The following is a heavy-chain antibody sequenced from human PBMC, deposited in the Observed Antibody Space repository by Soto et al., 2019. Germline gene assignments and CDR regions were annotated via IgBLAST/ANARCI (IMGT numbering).Heavy chain of an antibody. J-gene: IGHJ6*02. CDR3: ARDRLGCSGGGCYSGYYGMDV. D-gene: IGHD2-15*01. CDR1: GFTFSTYS. CDR2: ISSSSVTI. Sequence: EVQLVESGGGLVQPGGSLRLSCAASGFTFSTYSLNWVRQAPGKGLEWVSYISSSSVTINYADSVKGRFTICRDNAKNSLYLQMNSLRDEDTTVYYCARDRLGCSGGGCYSGYYGMDVWGQGTTVTVSS. V-gene: IGHV3-48*02.